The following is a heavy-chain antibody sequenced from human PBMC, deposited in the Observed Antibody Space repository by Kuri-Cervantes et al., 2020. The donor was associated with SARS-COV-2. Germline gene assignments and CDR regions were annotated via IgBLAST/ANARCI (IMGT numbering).Heavy chain of an antibody. CDR2: IYHSGST. CDR1: GGSISSSSYY. CDR3: ARLGGYRSGYNWFDP. J-gene: IGHJ5*02. V-gene: IGHV4-39*07. D-gene: IGHD5-18*01. Sequence: SETLSLTCTVSGGSISSSSYYWGWIRQSPGKGLEWIGSIYHSGSTYYNPSLKSRVTISVDTSKAQFSLNLISVTAADTAVYYCARLGGYRSGYNWFDPWGQGTLVTVSS.